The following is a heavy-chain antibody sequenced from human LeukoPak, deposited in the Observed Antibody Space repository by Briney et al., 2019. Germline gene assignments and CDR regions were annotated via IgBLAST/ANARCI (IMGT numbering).Heavy chain of an antibody. J-gene: IGHJ4*02. V-gene: IGHV4-59*01. CDR2: IYYSGST. CDR3: ARYSSGWYTTFDY. D-gene: IGHD6-19*01. Sequence: SETLSLTCTVSGGSISSYYWSWIRQPPGKGLEWIGYIYYSGSTNYNPSLKSRVTISVDTSKNQFPLKLSSVTAADTAVYYCARYSSGWYTTFDYWGQGTLVTVSS. CDR1: GGSISSYY.